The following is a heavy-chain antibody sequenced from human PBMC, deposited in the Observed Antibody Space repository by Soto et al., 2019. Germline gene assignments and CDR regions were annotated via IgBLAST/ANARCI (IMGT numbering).Heavy chain of an antibody. CDR1: GGSFSGYY. Sequence: PSETLSLTCAVYGGSFSGYYWSWIRQPPGKGLEWIGEINHSGSTNYNPSLKSRVTISVDTSKNQFSLKLSSVTAADTAVYYCARGARIQLWLWGNSHRKGNWFDPWGQGTLVTVSS. J-gene: IGHJ5*02. V-gene: IGHV4-34*01. CDR3: ARGARIQLWLWGNSHRKGNWFDP. CDR2: INHSGST. D-gene: IGHD5-18*01.